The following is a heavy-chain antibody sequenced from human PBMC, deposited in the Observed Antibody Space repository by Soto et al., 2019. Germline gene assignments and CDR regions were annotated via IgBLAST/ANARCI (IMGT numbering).Heavy chain of an antibody. V-gene: IGHV4-59*01. Sequence: PSETLSLTCTVSGGSISSYYWSWIRQPPGKGLEWIGYIYYSGSTNYNPSLKSRVTISVDTSKNQFSLKLSSVTAADTAVYYCARRRAAQPYYFDYWGQGNLVTVSS. CDR2: IYYSGST. D-gene: IGHD2-15*01. CDR1: GGSISSYY. J-gene: IGHJ4*02. CDR3: ARRRAAQPYYFDY.